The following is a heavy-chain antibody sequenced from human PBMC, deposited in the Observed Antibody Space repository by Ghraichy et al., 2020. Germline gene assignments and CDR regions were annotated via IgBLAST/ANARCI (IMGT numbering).Heavy chain of an antibody. D-gene: IGHD6-19*01. J-gene: IGHJ3*02. CDR2: IGMTGTST. CDR3: AKDSAAVAGKRGGFDI. Sequence: GSLRLSCTASGFTFNSYAMNWVRQAPGKGLEWVSGIGMTGTSTYYADSVKGQFTISRDNSKNTVFLQMNSLRAEDTAVYYCAKDSAAVAGKRGGFDIWGQGKMGNVSS. CDR1: GFTFNSYA. V-gene: IGHV3-23*01.